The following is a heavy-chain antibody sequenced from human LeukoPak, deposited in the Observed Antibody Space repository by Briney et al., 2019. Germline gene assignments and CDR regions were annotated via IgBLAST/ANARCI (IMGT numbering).Heavy chain of an antibody. D-gene: IGHD3-22*01. V-gene: IGHV3-23*01. CDR1: GLISNTYA. Sequence: PGGSLRLSCAASGLISNTYARTWVGQAPGKGLEWVSTITGSGGSTYYADSVKGRFTISRDNSNNTLYLQMNSLRAEDTAVYYCAKSRDSSGYYLSYFDYWGQGTLVTVPS. J-gene: IGHJ4*02. CDR2: ITGSGGST. CDR3: AKSRDSSGYYLSYFDY.